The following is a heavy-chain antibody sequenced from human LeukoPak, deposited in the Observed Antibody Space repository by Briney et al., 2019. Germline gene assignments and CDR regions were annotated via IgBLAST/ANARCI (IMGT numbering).Heavy chain of an antibody. CDR2: IKSKTDGGTT. CDR3: TSRYCSGGSCPRYFDL. CDR1: GFTFSNAW. D-gene: IGHD2-15*01. V-gene: IGHV3-15*01. Sequence: GGSLRLSCAASGFTFSNAWMSWVRQAPGKGLEWVGRIKSKTDGGTTDYAAPVKGRFTISRDDSKNTLYLQMNSLKTEDTAVYYCTSRYCSGGSCPRYFDLWGRGTLVTVSS. J-gene: IGHJ2*01.